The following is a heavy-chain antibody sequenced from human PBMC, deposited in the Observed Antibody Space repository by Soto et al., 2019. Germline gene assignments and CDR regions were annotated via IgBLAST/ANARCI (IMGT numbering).Heavy chain of an antibody. D-gene: IGHD5-18*01. CDR3: ARGLLDYYYGMDV. V-gene: IGHV3-21*01. CDR1: GFTFSSYS. J-gene: IGHJ6*02. CDR2: ISSSSSYI. Sequence: LRLSCAASGFTFSSYSMNWVRQAPVKGLEWVSSISSSSSYIYYADSVKGRFTISRDNAKNSLYLQMNSLRAEDTAVYYCARGLLDYYYGMDVWGQGTTVTVSS.